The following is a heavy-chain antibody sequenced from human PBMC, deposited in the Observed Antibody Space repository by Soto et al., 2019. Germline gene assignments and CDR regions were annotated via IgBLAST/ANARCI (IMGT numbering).Heavy chain of an antibody. CDR2: IDTSGTT. CDR3: ARGPRGYVYYHGMDV. V-gene: IGHV4-4*07. J-gene: IGHJ6*02. CDR1: GGSISSYY. D-gene: IGHD3-16*01. Sequence: QVQVQESGPGLVKPSETLPLTCTVSGGSISSYYVSWIRQSAGKGLEWIGRIDTSGTTNYNPSLKSRVTMSVDASKSQFSLNLSSVTAADTAVYYCARGPRGYVYYHGMDVWGQGTTVTVSS.